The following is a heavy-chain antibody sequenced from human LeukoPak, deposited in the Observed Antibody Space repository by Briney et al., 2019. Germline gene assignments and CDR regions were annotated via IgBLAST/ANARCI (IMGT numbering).Heavy chain of an antibody. J-gene: IGHJ4*02. CDR1: GFTFSSYG. CDR3: AKDRGLIVATFFDY. CDR2: IYSGGST. D-gene: IGHD5-12*01. Sequence: GALRLSCAASGFTFSSYGMSWVRQAPGKGLEWVSVIYSGGSTYYADSVKGRFTISRDNSKNTLYLQMNSLRAEDTAVYYCAKDRGLIVATFFDYWGQGTLVTVSS. V-gene: IGHV3-66*02.